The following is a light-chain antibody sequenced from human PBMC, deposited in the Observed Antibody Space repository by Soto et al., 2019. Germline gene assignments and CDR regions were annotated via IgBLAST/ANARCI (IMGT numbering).Light chain of an antibody. Sequence: QSALTQPASVSGSPGQSITISCTGTSSDVGGYNYVSWYQQHPGKAPKLLIYEVSHRPSGVSNRFSGSKSGNTASLTISGLQAEDEADYYCTSYTSTDTLLYVFGTGTKLNVL. V-gene: IGLV2-14*01. CDR3: TSYTSTDTLLYV. CDR1: SSDVGGYNY. J-gene: IGLJ1*01. CDR2: EVS.